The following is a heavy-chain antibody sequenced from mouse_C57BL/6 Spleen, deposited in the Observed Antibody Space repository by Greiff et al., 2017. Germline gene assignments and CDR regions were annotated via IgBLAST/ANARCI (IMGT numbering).Heavy chain of an antibody. CDR2: IDSETGGT. Sequence: VQLQESGAELVRPGASVTLSCKASGYTFTDYEMHWVKQTPVHGLEWIGAIDSETGGTAYNQKFKGKAILTADKSSSTAYMELRSLTSEDSAVYYCTRSDYGHSSGFAYWGQGTLVTVSA. V-gene: IGHV1-15*01. J-gene: IGHJ3*01. CDR3: TRSDYGHSSGFAY. D-gene: IGHD2-1*01. CDR1: GYTFTDYE.